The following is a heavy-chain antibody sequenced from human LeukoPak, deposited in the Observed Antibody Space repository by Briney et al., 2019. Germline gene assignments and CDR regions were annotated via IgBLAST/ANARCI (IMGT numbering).Heavy chain of an antibody. J-gene: IGHJ4*02. D-gene: IGHD6-19*01. V-gene: IGHV3-23*01. Sequence: GGSLRLSCAASGFTFSSYGMSWVRQAPGKGLEWVSAISGSGGSTYYADSVKGRFTISRDNSKNTLYLQMNSLRAEDTAVYYCAKDSVSFGWSGWHWGQGTLVTVSS. CDR3: AKDSVSFGWSGWH. CDR2: ISGSGGST. CDR1: GFTFSSYG.